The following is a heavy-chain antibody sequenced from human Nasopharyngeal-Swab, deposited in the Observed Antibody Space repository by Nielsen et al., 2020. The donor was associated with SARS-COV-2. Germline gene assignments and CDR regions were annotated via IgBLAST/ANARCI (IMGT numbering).Heavy chain of an antibody. V-gene: IGHV3-23*01. D-gene: IGHD6-13*01. J-gene: IGHJ4*02. CDR3: ANRRGGSWHPYCFDY. CDR2: VDYDGVRT. Sequence: GGSLRLSCAASGFTFSSNSMNWVRQAPGQGLEWVSTVDYDGVRTHYADSVEGRFIISRDNSRNTAYLQIKSLRVEDAAVYYCANRRGGSWHPYCFDYWGQGTLVTVSS. CDR1: GFTFSSNS.